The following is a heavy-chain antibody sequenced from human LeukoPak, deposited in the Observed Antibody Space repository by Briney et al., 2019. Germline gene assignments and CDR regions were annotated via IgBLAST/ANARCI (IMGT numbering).Heavy chain of an antibody. J-gene: IGHJ3*02. CDR2: MNPNSGNT. CDR1: GYTFTSYD. Sequence: ASVKVSCKASGYTFTSYDINWVRQATGQGLGWMGWMNPNSGNTGYAQKFQGRVTMTRNTSISTAYMELSSLRSEDTAVYYCARALQLLDAFDIWGQGTMVTVSS. D-gene: IGHD2-2*01. CDR3: ARALQLLDAFDI. V-gene: IGHV1-8*01.